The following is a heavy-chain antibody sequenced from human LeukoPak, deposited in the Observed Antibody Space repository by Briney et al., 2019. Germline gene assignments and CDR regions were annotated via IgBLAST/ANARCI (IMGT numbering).Heavy chain of an antibody. D-gene: IGHD2-15*01. V-gene: IGHV3-21*01. CDR2: ISSSSSYI. CDR3: ARADIVVVVAAPYYYYYGMDV. CDR1: GFTFSSYS. J-gene: IGHJ6*02. Sequence: PGGSLRLSCAASGFTFSSYSMNWVRQAPGKGLEWVSSISSSSSYIYYADSVKGRFTISRDNAKNSLYLQMNSLRAEDTAVYYCARADIVVVVAAPYYYYYGMDVWGQGTTVTVSS.